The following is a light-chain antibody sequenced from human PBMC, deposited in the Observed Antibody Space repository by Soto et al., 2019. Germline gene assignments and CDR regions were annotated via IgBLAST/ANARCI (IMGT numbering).Light chain of an antibody. Sequence: DIQMTQSPSSLSASVGDRVTITCRASQNIGRFLNWHQQKPGKAPNVLINVASTLRSGVPSRFSGSGSGTDFNLNINSLQPEAFETYFCQQSFTTPLTFGGGTKVEIK. CDR3: QQSFTTPLT. CDR2: VAS. CDR1: QNIGRF. V-gene: IGKV1-39*01. J-gene: IGKJ4*01.